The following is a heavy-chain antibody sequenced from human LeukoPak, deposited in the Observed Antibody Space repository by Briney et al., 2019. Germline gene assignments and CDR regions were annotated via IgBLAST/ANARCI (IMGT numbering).Heavy chain of an antibody. CDR3: AKETIYYYDSSGYGQFDY. Sequence: GRSLRLSCAASGFTFSSYGMHWVRQAPGKGLEWVAVIWYDGSNKYYADSVKGRFTISRDNSKNTLYLQMNSLRAEDTAVYYCAKETIYYYDSSGYGQFDYWGQGTLVTVSS. V-gene: IGHV3-33*06. CDR2: IWYDGSNK. D-gene: IGHD3-22*01. CDR1: GFTFSSYG. J-gene: IGHJ4*02.